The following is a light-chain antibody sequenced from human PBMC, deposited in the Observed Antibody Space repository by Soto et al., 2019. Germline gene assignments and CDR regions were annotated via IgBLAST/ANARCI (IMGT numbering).Light chain of an antibody. CDR1: QSIGSW. J-gene: IGKJ1*01. CDR2: TAS. V-gene: IGKV1-5*03. CDR3: QRYNTYPWT. Sequence: DIQMTQSPSTLSGSVGDRVIITCRASQSIGSWLAWYQQQPGKVPKLLIYTASTLQSGVPSRFSGSGSGAEFTLTISSLQPDDFATYYCQRYNTYPWTFGQGTKVDIK.